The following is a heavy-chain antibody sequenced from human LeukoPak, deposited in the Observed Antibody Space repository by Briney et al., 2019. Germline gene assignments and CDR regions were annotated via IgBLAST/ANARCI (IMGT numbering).Heavy chain of an antibody. Sequence: PGGSLRLSCAASGFTFINYAMNWVRQAPGKGLEWVSGITGSGGSTNYADSVRGRFTISRDNSKNTLYLQMSSLRAEDTAVYYCTGGGWSTDAFDIWGQGTMVTVSS. J-gene: IGHJ3*02. D-gene: IGHD6-19*01. CDR1: GFTFINYA. CDR2: ITGSGGST. CDR3: TGGGWSTDAFDI. V-gene: IGHV3-23*01.